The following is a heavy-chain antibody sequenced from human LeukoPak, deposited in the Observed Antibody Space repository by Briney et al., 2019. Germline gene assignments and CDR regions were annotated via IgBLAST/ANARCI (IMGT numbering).Heavy chain of an antibody. V-gene: IGHV3-30*18. Sequence: GGSLRLSCTASGFTFSSYGMHWVRQAPGKGLEWVAWISYDDSNKYYADSVKGRFTISRDNSKNTLYLQMNCLRAEDTAVYYCAKDISDSSTQWYYFDYWGQGTLVTVSS. CDR3: AKDISDSSTQWYYFDY. CDR2: ISYDDSNK. D-gene: IGHD6-13*01. J-gene: IGHJ4*02. CDR1: GFTFSSYG.